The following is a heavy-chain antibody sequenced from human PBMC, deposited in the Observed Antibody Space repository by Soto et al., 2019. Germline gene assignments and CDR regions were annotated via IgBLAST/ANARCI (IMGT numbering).Heavy chain of an antibody. Sequence: QVQLLQSEAEVKKPGASVKVSCKASGYTFTNYGIIWLRQAPGQGLECMGWINPYNGNTYYAQRVQGRVTLTTDTSTSTAYMELSSLRSDDTAIYYCARRGVWFGEIDYWGQGTLVTVSS. CDR1: GYTFTNYG. CDR2: INPYNGNT. D-gene: IGHD3-10*01. V-gene: IGHV1-18*04. J-gene: IGHJ4*02. CDR3: ARRGVWFGEIDY.